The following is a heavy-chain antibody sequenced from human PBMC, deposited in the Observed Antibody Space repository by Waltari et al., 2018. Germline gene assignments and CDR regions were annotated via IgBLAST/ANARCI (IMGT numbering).Heavy chain of an antibody. CDR1: GGSISSYY. Sequence: QVQLQESGPGLVKPSETLSLTCTVSGGSISSYYWSWIRQPPGKGLEWIGYIYYSGSTNYNPSLKSRVTISVDTSKNQFSLKLSSVTAADTAVYYCARGGEMATIEDYWGQGTLVTVSS. V-gene: IGHV4-59*01. J-gene: IGHJ4*02. CDR2: IYYSGST. CDR3: ARGGEMATIEDY. D-gene: IGHD5-12*01.